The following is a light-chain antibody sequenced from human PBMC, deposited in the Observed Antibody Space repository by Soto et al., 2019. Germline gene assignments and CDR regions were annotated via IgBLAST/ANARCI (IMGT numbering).Light chain of an antibody. CDR2: GAS. V-gene: IGKV3-20*01. CDR3: LQNHNYPRT. CDR1: QSVSSSY. J-gene: IGKJ1*01. Sequence: NLLTQSPGTLPLSPGERATLSCRLCQSVSSSYLAWYQQKHGQAPRLLIYGASNRAIGIPDRFSGSGSGTDLALTITSLRPEAYDTYYCLQNHNYPRTFGQGTKVDIK.